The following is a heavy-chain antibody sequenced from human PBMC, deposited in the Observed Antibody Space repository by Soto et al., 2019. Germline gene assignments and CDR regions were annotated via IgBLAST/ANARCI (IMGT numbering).Heavy chain of an antibody. Sequence: HPGGSLRLSCAASGFTFSSYWMHWVRQAPGKGLVWVSRINSDGSSTSYADSVKGRFTISRDNAKNTLYLQMNSLRAEDTAVYYCAGHPNYYDSSGYRAYWGQGTLVTVSS. CDR1: GFTFSSYW. CDR2: INSDGSST. J-gene: IGHJ4*02. V-gene: IGHV3-74*01. D-gene: IGHD3-22*01. CDR3: AGHPNYYDSSGYRAY.